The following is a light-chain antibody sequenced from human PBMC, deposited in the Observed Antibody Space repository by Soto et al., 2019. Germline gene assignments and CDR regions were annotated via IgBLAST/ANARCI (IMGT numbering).Light chain of an antibody. CDR3: QQYDNLPPFT. CDR1: QDISNY. V-gene: IGKV1-33*01. J-gene: IGKJ4*01. CDR2: DAT. Sequence: DIQMTQSPSSLSASVGDRVTITCQASQDISNYLNWYQQKPGKAPKLLIYDATNLETGVPSRFSGSGSGTHFTFTISSLQPEDIATYYCQQYDNLPPFTVGGGTKVEIK.